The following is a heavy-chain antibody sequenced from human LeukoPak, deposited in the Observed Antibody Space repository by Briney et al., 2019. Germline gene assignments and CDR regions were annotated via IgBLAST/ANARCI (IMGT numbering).Heavy chain of an antibody. CDR2: INPNSGGT. Sequence: ASVKVSCKASGYTFTGYYMHWVRQAPGQGIEWMGWINPNSGGTNYAQKFQGRVTMTRDTSISTAYMELSRLRSDDTAVYYCASGCSSTSCYEYYFDYWGQGTLVTVSS. D-gene: IGHD2-2*01. CDR3: ASGCSSTSCYEYYFDY. J-gene: IGHJ4*02. CDR1: GYTFTGYY. V-gene: IGHV1-2*02.